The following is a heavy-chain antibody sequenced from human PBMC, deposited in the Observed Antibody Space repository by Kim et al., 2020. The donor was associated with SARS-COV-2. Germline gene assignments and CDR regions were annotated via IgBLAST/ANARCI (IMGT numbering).Heavy chain of an antibody. V-gene: IGHV3-9*01. D-gene: IGHD6-13*01. Sequence: SLRLSCAASGFTFDDYAMHWVRQAPGKGLEWVSGISWNSGSIGYADSVKGRFTISRDNAKNSLYLQMNSLRAEDTALYYCAKGRGYSNNWYGIDYWG. J-gene: IGHJ4*01. CDR1: GFTFDDYA. CDR3: AKGRGYSNNWYGIDY. CDR2: ISWNSGSI.